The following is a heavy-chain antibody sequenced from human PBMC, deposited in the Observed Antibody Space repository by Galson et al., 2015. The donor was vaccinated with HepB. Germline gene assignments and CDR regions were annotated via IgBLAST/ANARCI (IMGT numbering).Heavy chain of an antibody. D-gene: IGHD3-16*01. CDR1: GFTFSSYA. CDR3: ALGGGPYYYYYINV. Sequence: LRLSCAASGFTFSSYAMHWVRQPPGKGLEWVAVISYDGSNKYYADSVKGRFTISRDNSKNTLYLQMNSLRPEDAAVYYCALGGGPYYYYYINVWGEGTTVTVSS. J-gene: IGHJ6*03. CDR2: ISYDGSNK. V-gene: IGHV3-30-3*01.